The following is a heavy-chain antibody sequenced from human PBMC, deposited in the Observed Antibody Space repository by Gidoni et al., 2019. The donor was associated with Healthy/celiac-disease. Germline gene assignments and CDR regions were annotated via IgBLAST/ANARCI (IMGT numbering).Heavy chain of an antibody. CDR1: GFTFSRYA. CDR3: AKYRHGDWDGMDV. J-gene: IGHJ6*02. Sequence: EVQLLESGGGLVQPGGSLRLSCAASGFTFSRYAMSWVRQAPGKGLEWVSAISGSGGSTYYADSVKGRFTISRDNSKNTLYLQMNSLRAEDTAVYYCAKYRHGDWDGMDVWGQGTTVTVSS. CDR2: ISGSGGST. D-gene: IGHD3-9*01. V-gene: IGHV3-23*01.